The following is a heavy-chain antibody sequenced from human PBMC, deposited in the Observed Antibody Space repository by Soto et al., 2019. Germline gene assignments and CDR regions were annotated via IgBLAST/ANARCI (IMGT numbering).Heavy chain of an antibody. J-gene: IGHJ1*01. Sequence: LSCTVSQAALDSGYISYSVICQVKEKGLEWIGHIYVTGAVDYNPSLRDRITISQDTSERQFSLNLRLVTAADTAVYYCARLRIDTNNRELFAPWAQRTLVLVSS. CDR1: QAALDSGYIS. D-gene: IGHD2-21*01. CDR3: ARLRIDTNNRELFAP. V-gene: IGHV4-31*03. CDR2: IYVTGAV.